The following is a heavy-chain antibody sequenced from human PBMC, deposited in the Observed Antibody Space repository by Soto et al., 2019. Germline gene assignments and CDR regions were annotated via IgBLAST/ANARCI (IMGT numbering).Heavy chain of an antibody. J-gene: IGHJ4*02. Sequence: QWQLQEPGPGLVKPSQTLSPTCRSPVASIAIGTSYWPWTPLHPGKALEWIGHIYFTGATYSNPSLRSRLTMSVDTSTNQFSLKLTSVTAADTATYYCARIPRRGYSYGIDSWGQGTQVIVSS. CDR1: VASIAIGTSY. CDR3: ARIPRRGYSYGIDS. D-gene: IGHD2-21*02. CDR2: IYFTGAT. V-gene: IGHV4-31*03.